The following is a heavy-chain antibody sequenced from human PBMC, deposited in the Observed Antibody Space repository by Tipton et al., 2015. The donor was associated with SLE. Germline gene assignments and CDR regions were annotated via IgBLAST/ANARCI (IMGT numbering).Heavy chain of an antibody. J-gene: IGHJ5*02. Sequence: TLSLTCTVSGVSISNTNDYWSWIRQPPGEGLEWIGSIYYTGTTTYYNSFLKSRVTMSVDTSKNQFFLRLASVIAADTAVYYCARLHGYSYGLNWFDPWGQGTLISVSS. CDR3: ARLHGYSYGLNWFDP. V-gene: IGHV4-39*07. CDR1: GVSISNTNDY. D-gene: IGHD5-18*01. CDR2: IYYTGTTT.